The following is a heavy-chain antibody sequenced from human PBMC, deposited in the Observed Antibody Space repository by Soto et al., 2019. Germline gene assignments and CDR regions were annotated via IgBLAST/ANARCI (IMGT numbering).Heavy chain of an antibody. J-gene: IGHJ6*02. CDR2: TRNKANSYTT. V-gene: IGHV3-72*01. CDR1: GFTFSDHY. Sequence: GGSLRLSCAASGFTFSDHYMDWVRQAPGKGLEWVGRTRNKANSYTTEYAASVKGRFTISRDDSKNSLYLQMNSLKTEDTAVYYCARDGPHYYGSGSRYYYYGMDVWGQGTTVTVSS. CDR3: ARDGPHYYGSGSRYYYYGMDV. D-gene: IGHD3-10*01.